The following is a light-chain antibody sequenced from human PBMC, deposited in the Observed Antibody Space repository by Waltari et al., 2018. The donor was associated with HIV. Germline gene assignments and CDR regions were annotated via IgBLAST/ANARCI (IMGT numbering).Light chain of an antibody. CDR2: LGS. V-gene: IGKV2-28*01. J-gene: IGKJ3*01. CDR1: QSLLHNNGNKY. CDR3: MQALQTPFT. Sequence: DIVMTPSPLSLPVTPGEPASISCTSSQSLLHNNGNKYLAWYVQKPGQSPQLLIYLGSNRASGVPDRFSGSGSGTDFTLKIGRVEAEDVGVYFCMQALQTPFTFGPGTKVHMK.